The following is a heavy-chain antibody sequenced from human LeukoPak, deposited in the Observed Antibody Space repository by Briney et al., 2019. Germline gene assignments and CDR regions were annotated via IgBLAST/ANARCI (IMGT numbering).Heavy chain of an antibody. CDR2: INHSGST. CDR1: GGSFSGYY. J-gene: IGHJ4*02. D-gene: IGHD3-22*01. Sequence: SETLSLTCAVYGGSFSGYYWSWIRQPPGKGLEWIGEINHSGSTNYNPSLKSRVTISVDTSKNQFSLKLSSVTAADTAVYYCARADYDSSGYYYPFDYWGQGTLVTVS. V-gene: IGHV4-34*01. CDR3: ARADYDSSGYYYPFDY.